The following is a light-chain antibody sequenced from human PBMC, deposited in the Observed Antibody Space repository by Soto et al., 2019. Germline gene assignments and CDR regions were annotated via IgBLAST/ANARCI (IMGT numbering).Light chain of an antibody. CDR3: QQYNNWPPKT. J-gene: IGKJ1*01. CDR2: GAS. CDR1: QSVSIR. V-gene: IGKV3D-15*01. Sequence: TQSPGTLSLSPGERATLSCRASQSVSIRLAWYQHKSGQAPRLLISGASSRATGIPDSFSGSGSGTEFTLTISSLQYEDFAVYYCQQYNNWPPKTFGQGTKVDIK.